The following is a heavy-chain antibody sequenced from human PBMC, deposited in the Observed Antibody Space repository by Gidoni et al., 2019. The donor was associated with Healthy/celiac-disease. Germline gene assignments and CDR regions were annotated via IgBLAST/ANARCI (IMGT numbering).Heavy chain of an antibody. V-gene: IGHV3-30-3*01. CDR3: ARDPVTGGGYFDY. Sequence: QVQLVESGGGVVQPGRSLRLSCAASGFTFISYAMHWVRQAPGKGLECVAVISYDGSNKYYADSVKGRFTISRDNSKNTLYLQMNSLRAEDTAVYYCARDPVTGGGYFDYWGQGTLVTVSS. CDR2: ISYDGSNK. CDR1: GFTFISYA. D-gene: IGHD3-10*01. J-gene: IGHJ4*02.